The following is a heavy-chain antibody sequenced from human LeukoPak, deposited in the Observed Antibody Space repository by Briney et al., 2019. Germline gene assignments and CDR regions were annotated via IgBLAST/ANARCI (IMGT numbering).Heavy chain of an antibody. CDR3: AKGYFSGNAAYYFYYMDV. J-gene: IGHJ6*03. CDR2: ISGSGTYT. V-gene: IGHV3-23*01. CDR1: GFTFSSYA. D-gene: IGHD4-23*01. Sequence: GGSLRLSCAASGFTFSSYAMSWVRQAPGKGLEWVSVISGSGTYTFYTDSVKGRFTISRDNSKNTVFLQMNSLRAEDTAVYYCAKGYFSGNAAYYFYYMDVWGKGTTVTLSS.